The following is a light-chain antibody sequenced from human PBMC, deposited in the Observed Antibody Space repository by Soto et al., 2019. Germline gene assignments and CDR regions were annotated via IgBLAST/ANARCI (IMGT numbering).Light chain of an antibody. CDR2: GAS. CDR1: QSVSSSY. J-gene: IGKJ1*01. V-gene: IGKV3-20*01. CDR3: QQYGTSPAT. Sequence: EIVLTQSPGTLSLSPGERATLSCRASQSVSSSYLAWYQQKPGQAPRLLIYGASSRATGIPDRSSGSGSGTDFTLTISRLEPEDFPVYYCQQYGTSPATFGQGTEVEIK.